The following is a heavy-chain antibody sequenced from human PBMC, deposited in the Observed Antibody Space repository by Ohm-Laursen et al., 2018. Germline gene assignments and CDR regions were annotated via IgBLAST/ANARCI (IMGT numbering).Heavy chain of an antibody. J-gene: IGHJ6*02. CDR2: IYYSGST. D-gene: IGHD1-1*01. CDR1: GGSFSGYY. V-gene: IGHV4-59*01. Sequence: GTLSLTCAVYGGSFSGYYWSWIRQPPGKGLEWIGYIYYSGSTNYNPSLKSRVTISVDTSKNQFSLKLSSVTAADTAVYYCARVAMNGDSQLYYYGMDVWGQGTTVTVSS. CDR3: ARVAMNGDSQLYYYGMDV.